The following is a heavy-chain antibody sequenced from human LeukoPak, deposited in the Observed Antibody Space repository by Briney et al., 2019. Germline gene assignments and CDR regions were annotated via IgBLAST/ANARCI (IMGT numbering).Heavy chain of an antibody. V-gene: IGHV3-48*01. J-gene: IGHJ3*02. CDR2: ISSSSSTI. CDR1: GFTFSSYS. CDR3: AADWVNAFDI. Sequence: GGSLRLSCAASGFTFSSYSMNWVRQAPGKGLEWVSYISSSSSTIYYADSVKGRFTISRDNSKNTLYLQMNSLRAEDTAVYYCAADWVNAFDIWGQGTMVTVSS. D-gene: IGHD3-9*01.